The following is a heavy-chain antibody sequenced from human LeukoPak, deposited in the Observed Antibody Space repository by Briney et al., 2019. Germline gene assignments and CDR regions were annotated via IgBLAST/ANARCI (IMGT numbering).Heavy chain of an antibody. CDR3: ARGRARYCSGGSCYSRWFDP. Sequence: PSETLSLTCAVYGGSFSGYYWGWIRQPPGKGLEWIGEINHSGSTNYNPSLKSRVTISVDTSKNQFSLKLSSVTAADTAVYYCARGRARYCSGGSCYSRWFDPWGQETLVTVSS. J-gene: IGHJ5*02. V-gene: IGHV4-34*01. CDR1: GGSFSGYY. D-gene: IGHD2-15*01. CDR2: INHSGST.